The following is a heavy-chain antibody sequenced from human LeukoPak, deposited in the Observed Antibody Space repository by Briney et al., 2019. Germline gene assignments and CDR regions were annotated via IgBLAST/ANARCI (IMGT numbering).Heavy chain of an antibody. Sequence: ASVKVSCKASGYTFTSYYIHWVRQAPGQGLEWMEIINPSGGSTNYAQNFQGRVTVTSDTSTSTVYMELSSLRSADTAFYYCARDLKWSIDYWGQGTLVTVSS. CDR2: INPSGGST. J-gene: IGHJ4*02. CDR3: ARDLKWSIDY. V-gene: IGHV1-46*01. CDR1: GYTFTSYY. D-gene: IGHD3-3*01.